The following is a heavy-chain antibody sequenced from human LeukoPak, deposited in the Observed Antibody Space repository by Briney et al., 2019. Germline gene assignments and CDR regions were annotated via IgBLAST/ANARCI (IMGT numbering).Heavy chain of an antibody. CDR3: ARGSGYLETFDY. J-gene: IGHJ4*02. D-gene: IGHD3-22*01. Sequence: GGSLRLSCAASGFTFSSFAMGWVRQAPGKGLQWVSSISGRDGSTYYAASVKGRFTISRDNSKNTLYLQMNSLRAEDTAVYYCARGSGYLETFDYWGQGTLVTVSS. CDR2: ISGRDGST. CDR1: GFTFSSFA. V-gene: IGHV3-23*01.